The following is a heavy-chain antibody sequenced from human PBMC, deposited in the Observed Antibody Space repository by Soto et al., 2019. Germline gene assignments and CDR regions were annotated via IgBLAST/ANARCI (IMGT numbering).Heavy chain of an antibody. Sequence: QVQLVESGGGVVQPGRSLRLSCAASGFTFSSYGMHWVRQAPGKGLEWVAVIWYDGSNKYYADSVKGRFTISRDNSKNTLYLKVNRVLAEVTAVYYGARLPTVTTGVGAFDIWGQGTMVTVSS. D-gene: IGHD4-17*01. CDR2: IWYDGSNK. CDR1: GFTFSSYG. CDR3: ARLPTVTTGVGAFDI. V-gene: IGHV3-33*01. J-gene: IGHJ3*02.